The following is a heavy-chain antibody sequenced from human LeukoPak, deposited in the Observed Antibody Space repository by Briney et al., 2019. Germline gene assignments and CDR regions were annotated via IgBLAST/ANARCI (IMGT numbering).Heavy chain of an antibody. CDR3: ATEVPPGRIAAAPR. CDR1: GYTFTSYG. D-gene: IGHD6-13*01. V-gene: IGHV1-18*01. Sequence: ASVKVSCKASGYTFTSYGISWVRQAPGQGLEWMGWISAYNGNTNYAQKLQGRVTMTTDTSTSTAYMELRSLRSDDTAVYYCATEVPPGRIAAAPRWGQGTLVTVSS. J-gene: IGHJ4*02. CDR2: ISAYNGNT.